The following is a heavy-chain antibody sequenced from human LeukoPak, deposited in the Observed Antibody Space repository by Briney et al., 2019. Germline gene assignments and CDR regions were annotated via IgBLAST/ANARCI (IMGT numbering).Heavy chain of an antibody. CDR1: GGSISRHY. D-gene: IGHD6-19*01. V-gene: IGHV4-59*08. J-gene: IGHJ4*02. CDR3: ARHVEQWLTPFDY. Sequence: PSETLSLTCTVSGGSISRHYWSWIRQPPGKGLEWIGYIYYSGSTNYNPSLKSRVTMSVDTSTNQFSLKLSSVTAADTAVYYCARHVEQWLTPFDYWGQGTLVTVSS. CDR2: IYYSGST.